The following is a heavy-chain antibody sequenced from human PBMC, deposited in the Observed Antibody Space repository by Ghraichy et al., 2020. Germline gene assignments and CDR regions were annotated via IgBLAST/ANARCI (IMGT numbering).Heavy chain of an antibody. V-gene: IGHV3-30*02. CDR2: IQSDGGDK. D-gene: IGHD3-10*01. J-gene: IGHJ6*02. Sequence: GSLNISCATSGFSFSEYGMHWVRQAPGKGLEWVAFIQSDGGDKYYGDSVKGRFTIARDNSRTTLFLQMNSLRPEDTAVYYCAKDLTLDFYGSGSYGMDVWGQGTTVTVSS. CDR1: GFSFSEYG. CDR3: AKDLTLDFYGSGSYGMDV.